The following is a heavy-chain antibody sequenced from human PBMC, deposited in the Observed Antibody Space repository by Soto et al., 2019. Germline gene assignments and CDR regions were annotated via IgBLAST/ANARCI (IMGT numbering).Heavy chain of an antibody. CDR2: ISGSGGST. D-gene: IGHD3-10*01. Sequence: PGGSLRLSCTASGFTFSSYAMSWVRQAPGKGLEWVSAISGSGGSTYYADSVKGRFTISRDNSKNTLYLQMNSLRAEDTAVYYCAKDRTRRITMVLDYWGQGTLVTVSS. CDR1: GFTFSSYA. V-gene: IGHV3-23*01. J-gene: IGHJ4*02. CDR3: AKDRTRRITMVLDY.